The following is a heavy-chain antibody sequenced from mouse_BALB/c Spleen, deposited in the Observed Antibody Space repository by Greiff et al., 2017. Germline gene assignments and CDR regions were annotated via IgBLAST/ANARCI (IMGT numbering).Heavy chain of an antibody. V-gene: IGHV1-12*01. Sequence: QVQLQQPGAELVKPGASVKMSCKASGYTFTSYNMHWVKQTPGQGLEWIGAIYPGNGDTSYNQKFKGKATLTADKSSSTAYMQLSSLTSEDSAVYYCARGLYDYDGGFDYWGQGTTLTVSS. J-gene: IGHJ2*01. CDR1: GYTFTSYN. D-gene: IGHD2-4*01. CDR3: ARGLYDYDGGFDY. CDR2: IYPGNGDT.